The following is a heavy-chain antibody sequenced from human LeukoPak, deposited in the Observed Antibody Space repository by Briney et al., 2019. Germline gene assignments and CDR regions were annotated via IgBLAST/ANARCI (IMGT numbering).Heavy chain of an antibody. Sequence: ASVKVSCKASGYTFTGYYMHWVRQASGQGLEWMGWINPNSGGTNYAQKFQGRVTMTRDTSISTAYMELSRLRSDDTAVYYCARGATSHYWGYFDYWGQGTLVTVSS. V-gene: IGHV1-2*02. CDR2: INPNSGGT. J-gene: IGHJ4*02. D-gene: IGHD7-27*01. CDR3: ARGATSHYWGYFDY. CDR1: GYTFTGYY.